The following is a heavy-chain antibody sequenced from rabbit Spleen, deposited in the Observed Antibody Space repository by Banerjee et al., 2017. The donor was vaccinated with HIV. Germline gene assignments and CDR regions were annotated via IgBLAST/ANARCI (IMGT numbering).Heavy chain of an antibody. J-gene: IGHJ2*01. CDR3: ARDRGSGWDDALDP. CDR1: GIDFSSWYY. V-gene: IGHV1S43*01. Sequence: QQQLEESGGGLVKPGGTLTLTCKVSGIDFSSWYYMCWVRQAPGKGLELVGCIYVNSGSTLYASWVNGRFTISSDNAQTPVDLQLNSLTAAATATYFCARDRGSGWDDALDPWGPGTLVTVS. CDR2: IYVNSGST. D-gene: IGHD4-1*01.